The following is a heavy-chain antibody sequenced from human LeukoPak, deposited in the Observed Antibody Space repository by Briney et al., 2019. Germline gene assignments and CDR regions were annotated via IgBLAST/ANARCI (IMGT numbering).Heavy chain of an antibody. J-gene: IGHJ4*02. Sequence: ASVKVSCKASGYTFTSYGISWVRQAPGQGLEWMGWISAYNGNTNYAQKLQGRVTITRNTSISTAYMELSSLRSEDTAVYYCARRLAGFDYWGQGTLVTVSS. CDR1: GYTFTSYG. D-gene: IGHD3-9*01. CDR2: ISAYNGNT. CDR3: ARRLAGFDY. V-gene: IGHV1-18*01.